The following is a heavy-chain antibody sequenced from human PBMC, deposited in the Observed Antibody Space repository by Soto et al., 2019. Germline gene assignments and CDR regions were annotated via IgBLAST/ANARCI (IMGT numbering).Heavy chain of an antibody. CDR1: GYAFTTYG. D-gene: IGHD1-1*01. CDR2: ISAHNGNT. CDR3: ARGRYGDY. Sequence: QGHLVQSGAEVKKPGASVKVSCQGSGYAFTTYGITWVRQAPGQGLEWMGWISAHNGNTNYAQKLQGRVTVTRDTSTSTAYMELRSLRYDDTDVYYCARGRYGDYWGQGALVTVSS. J-gene: IGHJ4*02. V-gene: IGHV1-18*01.